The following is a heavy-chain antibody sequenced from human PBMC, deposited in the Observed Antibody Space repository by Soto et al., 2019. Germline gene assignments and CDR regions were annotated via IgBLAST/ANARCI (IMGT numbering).Heavy chain of an antibody. D-gene: IGHD3-3*01. CDR2: MNPNSGNT. CDR3: FAGGNYDFWSGQGMNFDY. V-gene: IGHV1-8*01. J-gene: IGHJ4*02. CDR1: GYTFTSYD. Sequence: ASVKVSCKASGYTFTSYDINWVRQATGQGLEWMGWMNPNSGNTGYAQKLQGRVTMTRNTSISTAYMELSSLRSEDTAVYYCFAGGNYDFWSGQGMNFDYWGQGTLVTVSS.